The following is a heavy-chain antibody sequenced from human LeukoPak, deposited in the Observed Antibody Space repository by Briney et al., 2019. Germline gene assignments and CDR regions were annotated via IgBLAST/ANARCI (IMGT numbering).Heavy chain of an antibody. Sequence: PGGSLRLSCAASGFTFDDYAMTWVRQAPGKGLEWVSGINWNGGTTGYVDSVKGRFTISRDNAKNSLYLQMNSLRAEDTALYYCTKSSPLWPPDYFDYWGQGTLVTVSS. D-gene: IGHD5-18*01. CDR1: GFTFDDYA. CDR2: INWNGGTT. J-gene: IGHJ4*02. V-gene: IGHV3-20*04. CDR3: TKSSPLWPPDYFDY.